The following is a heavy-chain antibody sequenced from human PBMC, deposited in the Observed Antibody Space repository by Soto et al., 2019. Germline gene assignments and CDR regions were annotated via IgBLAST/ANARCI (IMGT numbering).Heavy chain of an antibody. CDR3: ARGQFWTGIDY. CDR1: GGSISSYY. D-gene: IGHD3-3*02. Sequence: SETLSLTCTVSGGSISSYYWSWIRQPPGKGLEWIGYIYYSGSTNYNPSLKSRVTISVDTSKNQFSLKLSSVTAADTAVYYCARGQFWTGIDYWGQGTRVTVXS. J-gene: IGHJ4*02. CDR2: IYYSGST. V-gene: IGHV4-59*01.